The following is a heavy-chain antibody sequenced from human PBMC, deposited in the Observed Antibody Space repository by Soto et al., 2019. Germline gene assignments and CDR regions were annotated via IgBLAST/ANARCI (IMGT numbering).Heavy chain of an antibody. J-gene: IGHJ1*01. V-gene: IGHV3-74*01. D-gene: IGHD3-10*01. Sequence: EVQLVESGGGLVQPGGSLRLSCAASGFTFSTYWMQWVRQVPGEGLVRVSSISENGGITTYADSVKGRFTISRDNAKNTLYLQMNGLRVEDTAIYYCAREYYSSGTHWGQGTLVTVST. CDR3: AREYYSSGTH. CDR1: GFTFSTYW. CDR2: ISENGGIT.